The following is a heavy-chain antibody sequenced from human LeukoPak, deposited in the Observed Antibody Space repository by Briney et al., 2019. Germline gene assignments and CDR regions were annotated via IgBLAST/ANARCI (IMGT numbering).Heavy chain of an antibody. CDR1: GGSISSYY. Sequence: SETLSLTCTVSGGSISSYYWSWIWQPPGKGLEWIWYIYYSGSTNYNPSLKSRVTISVDTSKNQFSLKLSSVTAADTAVYYCARGVSGYDYFDYWGQGPLVTVSS. CDR2: IYYSGST. D-gene: IGHD5-12*01. V-gene: IGHV4-59*01. J-gene: IGHJ4*02. CDR3: ARGVSGYDYFDY.